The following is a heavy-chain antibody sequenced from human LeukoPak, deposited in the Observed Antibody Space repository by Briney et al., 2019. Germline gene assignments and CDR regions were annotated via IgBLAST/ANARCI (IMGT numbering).Heavy chain of an antibody. CDR3: ARDLDGGIYGDFNF. J-gene: IGHJ4*02. Sequence: GCSVNLSCKASGGTFSSYAISWVRQAPGQGLEWMGGIIPIFGTANYAQKYQGRVTITTDESTSTAYMELSSLRAEDTAVYYCARDLDGGIYGDFNFWGQGTLVTVSS. V-gene: IGHV1-69*05. CDR1: GGTFSSYA. CDR2: IIPIFGTA. D-gene: IGHD4-17*01.